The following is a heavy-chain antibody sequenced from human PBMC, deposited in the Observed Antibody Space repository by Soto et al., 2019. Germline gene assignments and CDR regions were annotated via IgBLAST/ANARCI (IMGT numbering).Heavy chain of an antibody. J-gene: IGHJ4*02. D-gene: IGHD1-26*01. Sequence: VQLVESGGGVVQPGRSLRLTCVASGFNFNIFGMHWVRQAPGKGLEWVAVVRHDGSNKYYADSVRGRFSISRDNSEKTLYLEMNSLRAEDTAVYYCARDGVGATTFFGYFDYWGQGILVTVSS. CDR2: VRHDGSNK. CDR3: ARDGVGATTFFGYFDY. CDR1: GFNFNIFG. V-gene: IGHV3-33*01.